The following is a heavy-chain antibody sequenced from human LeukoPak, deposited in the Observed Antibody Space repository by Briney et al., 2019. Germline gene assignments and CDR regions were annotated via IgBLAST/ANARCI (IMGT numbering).Heavy chain of an antibody. V-gene: IGHV4-34*01. D-gene: IGHD2-15*01. CDR3: ARVGLSSGLVRSGGSIPGSIDY. Sequence: SETLSLTCAVYGGSFSNYYWSWIRQPPGKGLEWIGEVNHSGSTNYNPSLKSRVTISVDTSKNQFSLKLSSVTAADTAVYYCARVGLSSGLVRSGGSIPGSIDYWGQGTLVTVSS. J-gene: IGHJ4*02. CDR1: GGSFSNYY. CDR2: VNHSGST.